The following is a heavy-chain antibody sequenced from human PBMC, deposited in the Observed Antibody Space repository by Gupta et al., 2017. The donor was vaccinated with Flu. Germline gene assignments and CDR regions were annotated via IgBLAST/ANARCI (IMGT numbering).Heavy chain of an antibody. CDR2: ISSSGSTI. CDR3: AKEGSGGARPGSYYYYYGMDV. CDR1: GFTFSSYD. V-gene: IGHV3-48*03. Sequence: EVQLVESGGGLVQPGGSLRLSCAASGFTFSSYDMNWVCQAPGKGLEWVSYISSSGSTIYYADSVKGRFTISRDNAKNSLYLQMNSLRAEDTAVYYCAKEGSGGARPGSYYYYYGMDVWGQGTTVTVSS. D-gene: IGHD6-6*01. J-gene: IGHJ6*02.